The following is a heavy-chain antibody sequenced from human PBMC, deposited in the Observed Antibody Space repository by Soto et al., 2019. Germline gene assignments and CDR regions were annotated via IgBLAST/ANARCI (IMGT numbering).Heavy chain of an antibody. Sequence: SETLWLTCIVSGVSISTYYWNWIRQPAGKGLEWIGRMHTSGSTNYNPSLKSRVSMSVDTSKNHFSLKVSSVTAADTAVYYCARDEYGYGDSYDSWGQGTLVTVSS. J-gene: IGHJ4*02. CDR3: ARDEYGYGDSYDS. V-gene: IGHV4-4*07. D-gene: IGHD5-12*01. CDR1: GVSISTYY. CDR2: MHTSGST.